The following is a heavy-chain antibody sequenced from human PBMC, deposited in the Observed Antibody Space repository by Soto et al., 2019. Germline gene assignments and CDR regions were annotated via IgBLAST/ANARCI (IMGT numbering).Heavy chain of an antibody. V-gene: IGHV1-69*04. CDR3: ARENYDPTDYYYYYMDV. J-gene: IGHJ6*03. D-gene: IGHD3-3*01. CDR2: IIPILGIA. CDR1: GGTFSSYT. Sequence: ASVKVSCKASGGTFSSYTISWVRQAPGQGLEWMGRIIPILGIANYAQKFQGRVTITADKSTSTAYMELSSLRSEDTAVYYCARENYDPTDYYYYYMDVWGKGTTVTVSS.